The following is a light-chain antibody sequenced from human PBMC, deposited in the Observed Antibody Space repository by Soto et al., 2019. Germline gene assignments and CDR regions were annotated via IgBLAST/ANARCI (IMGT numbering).Light chain of an antibody. CDR3: QQSYGTTIT. J-gene: IGKJ5*01. Sequence: DIQMTQSPSSLSASVGDRVTITCQASQDISNYLNWYQQKPGKAPKLLIYDASNLETGVPSRFSGSGSGTDFTLTISSLQPEDFATYYCQQSYGTTITFGQGTRLEI. CDR2: DAS. V-gene: IGKV1-39*01. CDR1: QDISNY.